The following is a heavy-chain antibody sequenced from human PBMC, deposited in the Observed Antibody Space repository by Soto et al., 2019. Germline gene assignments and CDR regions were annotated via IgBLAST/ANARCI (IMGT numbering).Heavy chain of an antibody. CDR3: ARQLTPAPPYYYYYMDV. J-gene: IGHJ6*03. Sequence: ASVKVSCKASGGTFSSYTISWVRQAPGQGLEWMGRIIPILGIANYAQKFQGRVTITADKSTSTAYMELSSLRSEDTAVYYCARQLTPAPPYYYYYMDVWGKGTTVTVSS. V-gene: IGHV1-69*02. D-gene: IGHD2-15*01. CDR2: IIPILGIA. CDR1: GGTFSSYT.